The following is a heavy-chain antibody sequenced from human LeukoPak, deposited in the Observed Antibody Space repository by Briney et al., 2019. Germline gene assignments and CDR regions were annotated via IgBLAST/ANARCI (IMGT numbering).Heavy chain of an antibody. V-gene: IGHV3-20*01. CDR2: INWNGGST. CDR1: GFTFDGCG. D-gene: IGHD4/OR15-4a*01. J-gene: IGHJ4*02. Sequence: PGGSLRLSCAASGFTFDGCGMSWVRQAPGKGLEWVSGINWNGGSTGYADSVKGRFTISRDNAKNSLYLQMNSLRAEDTALYHCARVGAPEAEFESFDYWGQGTLVTVSS. CDR3: ARVGAPEAEFESFDY.